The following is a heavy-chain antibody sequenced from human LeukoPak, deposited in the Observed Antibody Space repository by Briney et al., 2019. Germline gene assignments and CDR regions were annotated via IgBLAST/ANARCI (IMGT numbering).Heavy chain of an antibody. J-gene: IGHJ6*02. D-gene: IGHD2-2*01. CDR1: GYTFTGYY. Sequence: ASVEVSCKASGYTFTGYYMHWVRQAPGQGLEWMGWINPNSGGTNYAQKFQGRVTMTRDTSISTAYMELSRLRSDDTAMYYCARDRLYCSSTSCYAGRLGMDVWGQGTTVTVSS. V-gene: IGHV1-2*02. CDR2: INPNSGGT. CDR3: ARDRLYCSSTSCYAGRLGMDV.